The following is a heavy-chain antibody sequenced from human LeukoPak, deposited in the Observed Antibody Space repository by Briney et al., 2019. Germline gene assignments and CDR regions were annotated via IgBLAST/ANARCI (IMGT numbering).Heavy chain of an antibody. V-gene: IGHV3-11*04. Sequence: GGSLRLSCAASGFTFSDYYMSWIRQATGKGLEWVSYISSSGSTIYYADSVKGRFTISRDNAKNSLYLQMNSLRAEDTAVYYCARDYYDFWSGYLHYFDYWGQGTLVTVSS. CDR1: GFTFSDYY. CDR3: ARDYYDFWSGYLHYFDY. J-gene: IGHJ4*02. D-gene: IGHD3-3*01. CDR2: ISSSGSTI.